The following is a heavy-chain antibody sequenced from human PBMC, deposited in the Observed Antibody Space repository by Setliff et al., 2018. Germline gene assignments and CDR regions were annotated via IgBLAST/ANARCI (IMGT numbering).Heavy chain of an antibody. Sequence: GASVKVSCKASEYNFRSYGLNWVRQAPGQGLEWMGWINTDTGNPTYAQGFTGRFVFSLDTSVNTAFVQSSSLKAEDTAVYYCARGSGTYASSSRVFHYWGQGTLVTVSS. CDR3: ARGSGTYASSSRVFHY. D-gene: IGHD6-6*01. CDR1: EYNFRSYG. V-gene: IGHV7-4-1*02. CDR2: INTDTGNP. J-gene: IGHJ4*02.